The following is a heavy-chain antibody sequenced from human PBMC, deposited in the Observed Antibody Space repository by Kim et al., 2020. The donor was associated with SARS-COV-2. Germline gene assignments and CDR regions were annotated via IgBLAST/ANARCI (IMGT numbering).Heavy chain of an antibody. CDR2: IHFTGST. D-gene: IGHD7-27*01. CDR1: GDSINKSY. J-gene: IGHJ2*01. Sequence: SETLSLTCTVSGDSINKSYWSWLRQSPGKPLEWIGYIHFTGSTTYSPSLESRVTISLDTSRAQFSLKLTSLTAADTAMYYCARHPGASFDLWGRGTLVTVSS. V-gene: IGHV4-59*08. CDR3: ARHPGASFDL.